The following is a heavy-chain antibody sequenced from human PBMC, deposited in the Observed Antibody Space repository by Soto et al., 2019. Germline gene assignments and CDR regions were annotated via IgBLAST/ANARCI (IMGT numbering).Heavy chain of an antibody. CDR3: ARDHDSSGYQLPWH. Sequence: QVQLVESGGGVVQPGRSLRLSCAASGFTFSSYGMHWVRQAPGKGLVWVAVIWYDGSNKYYADSVKGRFTISRDNSKNTLYLQMNSLRAEDTAVYYCARDHDSSGYQLPWHWGQGTLVTVSS. J-gene: IGHJ1*01. CDR1: GFTFSSYG. D-gene: IGHD3-22*01. CDR2: IWYDGSNK. V-gene: IGHV3-33*01.